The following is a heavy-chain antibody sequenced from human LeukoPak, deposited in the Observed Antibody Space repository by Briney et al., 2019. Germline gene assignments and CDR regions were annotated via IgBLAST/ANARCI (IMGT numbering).Heavy chain of an antibody. J-gene: IGHJ3*02. Sequence: PGGSLRLSCAASGFTFGRYSMNWVRQAPGKGLEWVSSISTSSSYIYYADSLKGRFTISRDNAKNSLYLQMNSLRADDTAVYYCARGDPDISFAVAGEAFDIWGQGTMVTVSS. CDR3: ARGDPDISFAVAGEAFDI. CDR1: GFTFGRYS. D-gene: IGHD6-19*01. CDR2: ISTSSSYI. V-gene: IGHV3-21*01.